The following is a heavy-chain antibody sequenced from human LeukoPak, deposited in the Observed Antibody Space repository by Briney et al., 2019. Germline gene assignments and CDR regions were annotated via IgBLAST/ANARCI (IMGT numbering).Heavy chain of an antibody. CDR1: RYSISSGYF. CDR2: IYHTGAT. V-gene: IGHV4-38-2*02. D-gene: IGHD3-9*01. J-gene: IGHJ5*02. Sequence: PSETLSLTCAVSRYSISSGYFWVWIRQPPGKGLEWIGSIYHTGATYYNPSLRSPVTISVDTSKNQFSLEVNSVTAADTAVYYCARDLGLTISANWFDPWGQGTLVTVSS. CDR3: ARDLGLTISANWFDP.